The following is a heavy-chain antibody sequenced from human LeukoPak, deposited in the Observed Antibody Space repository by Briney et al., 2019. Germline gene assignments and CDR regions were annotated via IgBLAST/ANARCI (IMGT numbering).Heavy chain of an antibody. CDR2: INTNTGNP. J-gene: IGHJ1*01. V-gene: IGHV7-4-1*02. CDR1: GYTFTSYA. CDR3: ARDGNDFWSGPEH. Sequence: RASVKVSCKASGYTFTSYAMNWVRQAPGQGLEWMGWINTNTGNPSYAQGFTGRFVFSLDTSVSTAYLQISSLKADDTAVYYCARDGNDFWSGPEHWGQGTLVTVSS. D-gene: IGHD3-3*01.